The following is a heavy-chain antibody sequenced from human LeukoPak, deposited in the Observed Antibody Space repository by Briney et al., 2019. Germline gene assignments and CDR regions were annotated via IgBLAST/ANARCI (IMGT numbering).Heavy chain of an antibody. CDR1: GLTFSNYA. CDR3: ATKTRNHFDY. CDR2: ISASGSGT. V-gene: IGHV3-23*01. Sequence: PGGSLRLSCLASGLTFSNYAMNWVRQAPGKGLEWVSSISASGSGTNYADSVKGRFTISRDSSDNTLSLQMNSLRAEDTAVYSCATKTRNHFDYWGQGTLVTASS. D-gene: IGHD2-2*01. J-gene: IGHJ4*02.